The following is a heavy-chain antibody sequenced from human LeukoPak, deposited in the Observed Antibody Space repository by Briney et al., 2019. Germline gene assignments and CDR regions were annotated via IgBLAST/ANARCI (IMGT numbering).Heavy chain of an antibody. J-gene: IGHJ6*02. V-gene: IGHV3-23*01. CDR2: ISGSGGST. CDR1: GFTFSSYA. D-gene: IGHD4-17*01. Sequence: GGSLRLSCAASGFTFSSYAMSWVRQAPGKGLEWVSAISGSGGSTYYADSVKGRFTISRDNSKNTLYLQMNSLRAEDTAVYYCAGRSSKAPNYYYYYGMDVWGQGTTVTVSS. CDR3: AGRSSKAPNYYYYYGMDV.